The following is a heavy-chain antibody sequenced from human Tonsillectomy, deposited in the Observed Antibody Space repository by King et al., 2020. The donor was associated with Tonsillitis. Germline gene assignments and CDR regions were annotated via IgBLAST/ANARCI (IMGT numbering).Heavy chain of an antibody. V-gene: IGHV1-69*01. CDR1: GGTFSSYA. J-gene: IGHJ6*02. CDR2: IIPIFGTA. D-gene: IGHD2-21*02. Sequence: QLVQSGAEVKKPGSSVKVSCKASGGTFSSYAISWVRQAPGQGLEWMGGIIPIFGTANYAQKFQGRFTITADESTSTAYMELSSLRSEDTAVYYCARVPQAYCGGDCTYYYYYYGMDVWGQGTTVTVSS. CDR3: ARVPQAYCGGDCTYYYYYYGMDV.